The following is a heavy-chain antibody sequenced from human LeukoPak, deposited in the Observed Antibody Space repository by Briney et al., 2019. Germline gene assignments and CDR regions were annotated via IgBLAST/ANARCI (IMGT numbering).Heavy chain of an antibody. Sequence: ASVKVSCKASGYTFTGYYMHWVRQAPGQGLEWMGWINPNSGGTNYAQKFQGRVTMTRDTSTSTAYMELRSLRSDDTAVYYCARGPIWEQWLVNWFDPWGQGTLVTVSS. CDR2: INPNSGGT. CDR3: ARGPIWEQWLVNWFDP. D-gene: IGHD6-19*01. V-gene: IGHV1-2*02. CDR1: GYTFTGYY. J-gene: IGHJ5*02.